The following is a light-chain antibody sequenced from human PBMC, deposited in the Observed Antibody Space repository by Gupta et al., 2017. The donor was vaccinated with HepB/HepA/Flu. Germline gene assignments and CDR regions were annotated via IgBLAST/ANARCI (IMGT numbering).Light chain of an antibody. Sequence: QSVFTQPPSVSAAPGPKVTISCSGSSSNIGSKFVSCYQQLPAIDPTLIIFENNKRPSAMPDRFSCDTYCAYATPVANXRXPGDEAXDYCSTWGNNMRAGVVFGTGTKVTVL. V-gene: IGLV1-51*02. CDR3: STWGNNMRAGVV. J-gene: IGLJ1*01. CDR2: ENN. CDR1: SSNIGSKF.